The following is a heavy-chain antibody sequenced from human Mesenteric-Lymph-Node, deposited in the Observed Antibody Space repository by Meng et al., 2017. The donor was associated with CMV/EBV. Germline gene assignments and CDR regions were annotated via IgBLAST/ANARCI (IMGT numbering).Heavy chain of an antibody. CDR2: ISWNSGSI. J-gene: IGHJ6*02. D-gene: IGHD2-2*01. CDR3: AKEGSRGFCSSTSCYGGLDV. V-gene: IGHV3-9*01. Sequence: SLKISWAASGFTFDDYAMHWVRQAPGKGLEWLSGISWNSGSIGYADSVKGRFTVSRDNPKNSLYLQMSGLTADDTALYYCAKEGSRGFCSSTSCYGGLDVWGQGTTVTVSS. CDR1: GFTFDDYA.